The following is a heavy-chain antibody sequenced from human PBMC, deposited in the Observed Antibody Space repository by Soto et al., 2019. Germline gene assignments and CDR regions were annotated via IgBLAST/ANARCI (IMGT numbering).Heavy chain of an antibody. CDR3: ARGGVRSSSGHSWFDS. J-gene: IGHJ5*01. Sequence: GGSLRLSCAASGFTLSSYDMHWVRQATGKGLEWVSVVDVAGDTKYSDSVKGRFTISRENARNSLYLQMHTLTVGDTAVYYCARGGVRSSSGHSWFDSWGQGIPVTVSS. D-gene: IGHD6-6*01. CDR1: GFTLSSYD. V-gene: IGHV3-13*01. CDR2: VDVAGDT.